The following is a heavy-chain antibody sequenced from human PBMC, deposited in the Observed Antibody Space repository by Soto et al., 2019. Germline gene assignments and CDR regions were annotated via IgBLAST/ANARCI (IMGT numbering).Heavy chain of an antibody. CDR1: SGSISSSNW. V-gene: IGHV4-4*02. Sequence: PSETLSLTCAVSSGSISSSNWWSWVRQPPGKGLEWIGEIYHSGSTNYNPSLKSRVTISVDKSKNQFSLKLSSVTAADTAVYYCARELSSAALGYCSGGSCPWDYMDVWGKGTTVTVSS. D-gene: IGHD2-15*01. CDR2: IYHSGST. J-gene: IGHJ6*03. CDR3: ARELSSAALGYCSGGSCPWDYMDV.